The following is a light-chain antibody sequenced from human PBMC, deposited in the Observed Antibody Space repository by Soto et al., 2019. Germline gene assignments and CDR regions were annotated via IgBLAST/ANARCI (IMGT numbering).Light chain of an antibody. CDR1: QSISNW. J-gene: IGKJ1*01. CDR2: HAS. Sequence: DIQMTQSPSTLPASVGDRATITCRASQSISNWLAWSQQKPGTAPKVLIYHASNLQSGVPSSFSGSGSGTEFTLTISGLPPGDSATYYCQQYNSYWTFGQGTKVDIK. CDR3: QQYNSYWT. V-gene: IGKV1-5*01.